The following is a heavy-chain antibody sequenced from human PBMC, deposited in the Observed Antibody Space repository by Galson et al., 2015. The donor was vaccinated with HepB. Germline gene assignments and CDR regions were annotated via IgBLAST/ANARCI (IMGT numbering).Heavy chain of an antibody. CDR3: AADLRLTWPPNYYYYGMDV. V-gene: IGHV1-58*01. CDR2: IVVGSGNT. D-gene: IGHD5-18*01. J-gene: IGHJ6*02. CDR1: GFTFTSSA. Sequence: SVKVSCKASGFTFTSSAVQWVRQARGQRLEWIGWIVVGSGNTNYAQKFQERVTITRDMSTSTAYMELSSLRSEDTAVYYCAADLRLTWPPNYYYYGMDVWGQGTTVTVSS.